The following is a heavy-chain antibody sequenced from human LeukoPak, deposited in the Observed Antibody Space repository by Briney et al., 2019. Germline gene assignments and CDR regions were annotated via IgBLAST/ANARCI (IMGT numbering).Heavy chain of an antibody. J-gene: IGHJ4*02. V-gene: IGHV3-23*01. D-gene: IGHD3-10*01. CDR2: ISGSGGST. CDR1: GFTFSSYA. CDR3: AKDRERGYYGSGSYSVFDY. Sequence: GGSLRLSCAASGFTFSSYAMTWVRQAPGKGLEWVSAISGSGGSTYYADSVKGRFTISRDNSKNTLYLQMNSLRAEDTAVYYCAKDRERGYYGSGSYSVFDYWGQGTLVTVSS.